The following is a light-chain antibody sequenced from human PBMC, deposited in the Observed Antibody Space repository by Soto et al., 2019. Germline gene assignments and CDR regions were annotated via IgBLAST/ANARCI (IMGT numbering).Light chain of an antibody. CDR3: QQYNKWPRWT. V-gene: IGKV3-15*01. Sequence: EIVLTQSPGTLSLSPGERDPLSCRARQSVSSSYLAWYQQKPGQAPRLLIYGASSRATGIPARFSGSGSGTEFTLTISSLQSEDFAVYYCQQYNKWPRWTFGQGTKVDIK. J-gene: IGKJ1*01. CDR1: QSVSSSY. CDR2: GAS.